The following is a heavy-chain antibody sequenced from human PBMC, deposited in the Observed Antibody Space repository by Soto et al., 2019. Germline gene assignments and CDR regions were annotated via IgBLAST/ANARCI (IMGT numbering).Heavy chain of an antibody. CDR3: ARHGHNIYGFDV. V-gene: IGHV4-4*02. D-gene: IGHD5-12*01. CDR2: MHPGGNT. Sequence: QVQLHESGPGLVEPSGTLSLTCAVSGGSISSGLWYSWVRQPPGKGLEWIGEMHPGGNTNYNPSLKSRVAISMDKSRNQVSLKVTSVTTADTAVYYCARHGHNIYGFDVWGQGTMVTVSS. CDR1: GGSISSGLW. J-gene: IGHJ6*02.